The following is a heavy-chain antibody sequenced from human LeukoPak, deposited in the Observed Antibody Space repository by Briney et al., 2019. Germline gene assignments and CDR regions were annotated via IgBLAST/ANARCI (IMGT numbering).Heavy chain of an antibody. V-gene: IGHV4-39*07. D-gene: IGHD2-2*01. CDR1: GGSMRSSGYY. CDR3: ARGYCSSTSCLPFDY. Sequence: SETLSLTCTVSGGSMRSSGYYWGWIRQPPGKGLEWIGTIYNSGNTFYKPSLKSRVTLSVDTSKNQFSLKLSSVTAADTAVYYCARGYCSSTSCLPFDYWGQGTLVTVSS. CDR2: IYNSGNT. J-gene: IGHJ4*02.